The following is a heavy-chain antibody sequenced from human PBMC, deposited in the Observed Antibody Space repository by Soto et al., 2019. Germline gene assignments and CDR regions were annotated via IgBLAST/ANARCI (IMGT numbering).Heavy chain of an antibody. CDR3: ASTSYYDILTGQNAFDI. J-gene: IGHJ3*02. D-gene: IGHD3-9*01. Sequence: PSETLSLTCTASGGSISSSSYYWGWIRQPPGKGLEWIGSIYYSGSTYYNPSLKSRVTISVDTSKNQFSLKLSSATAADTAVYYCASTSYYDILTGQNAFDIWGQGTMVTVSS. V-gene: IGHV4-39*01. CDR1: GGSISSSSYY. CDR2: IYYSGST.